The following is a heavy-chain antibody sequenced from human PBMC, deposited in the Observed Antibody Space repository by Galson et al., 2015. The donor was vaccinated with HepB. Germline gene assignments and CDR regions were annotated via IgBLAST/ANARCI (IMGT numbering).Heavy chain of an antibody. CDR3: GGSPLFYSSNLGYHYYGLAV. V-gene: IGHV1-58*02. D-gene: IGHD2-2*01. Sequence: SVKVSCKASGSTFISSAMQWVRQARGQRPEWIGWIVVGSGNTNYAQKFQERIPITRDMSTSKAYMELYSLRSEDTAVYYCGGSPLFYSSNLGYHYYGLAVWGQGTMVTVSS. CDR1: GSTFISSA. J-gene: IGHJ6*02. CDR2: IVVGSGNT.